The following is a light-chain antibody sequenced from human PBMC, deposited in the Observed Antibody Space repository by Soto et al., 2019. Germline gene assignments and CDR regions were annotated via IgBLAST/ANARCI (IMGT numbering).Light chain of an antibody. CDR3: QAWDSGTYVV. J-gene: IGLJ2*01. CDR1: KLGDKY. Sequence: SSELTQPPSVSVSPGQTASITCSGDKLGDKYACWYRQKPGQSPVLVIYQDTKRPSGIPERFSGSNSGNTATLTISGTQAMDEADYYCQAWDSGTYVVFGGGTKLTVL. CDR2: QDT. V-gene: IGLV3-1*01.